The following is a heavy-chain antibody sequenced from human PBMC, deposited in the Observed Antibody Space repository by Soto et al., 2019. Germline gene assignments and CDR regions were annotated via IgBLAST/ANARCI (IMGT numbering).Heavy chain of an antibody. D-gene: IGHD3-10*01. CDR1: GYTFTSYG. CDR2: ISAYNGNT. CDR3: ARTGFYYYGSGSPVAVDY. Sequence: QVQLVQSGAEVKKPGASVKVSCKASGYTFTSYGISWVRQAPGQGLEWMGWISAYNGNTNYAQKLQGRVAMTTDTSTSTAYMELRSLRSDDTAVYYCARTGFYYYGSGSPVAVDYWGQGTLVTVSP. J-gene: IGHJ4*02. V-gene: IGHV1-18*01.